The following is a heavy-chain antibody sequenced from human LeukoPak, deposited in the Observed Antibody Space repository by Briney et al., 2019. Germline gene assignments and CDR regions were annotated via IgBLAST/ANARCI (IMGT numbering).Heavy chain of an antibody. CDR2: INTNTGNP. CDR3: ARDLQWLPYGGFDY. D-gene: IGHD6-19*01. Sequence: ALVKVSCKASGYTFTSYAMNWVRQAPGQGLEWMGWINTNTGNPTYAQGFTGRFVFSLDTSVSTAYLQISSLKAEDTAVYYCARDLQWLPYGGFDYWGQGTLVTVSS. CDR1: GYTFTSYA. J-gene: IGHJ4*02. V-gene: IGHV7-4-1*02.